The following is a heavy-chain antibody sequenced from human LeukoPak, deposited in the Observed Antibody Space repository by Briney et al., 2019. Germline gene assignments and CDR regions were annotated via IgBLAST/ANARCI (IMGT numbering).Heavy chain of an antibody. CDR2: IYPGDSDT. Sequence: GESLKISCKGSGYSFTSYWIGWGRQMPGKGLEWMGIIYPGDSDTRYSPSFQGQVTISADKSISTAYLQWSSLKASDTAIYYCARRERKQGTYYYYYGMDVWGQGTTVTVSS. V-gene: IGHV5-51*01. CDR3: ARRERKQGTYYYYYGMDV. CDR1: GYSFTSYW. J-gene: IGHJ6*02.